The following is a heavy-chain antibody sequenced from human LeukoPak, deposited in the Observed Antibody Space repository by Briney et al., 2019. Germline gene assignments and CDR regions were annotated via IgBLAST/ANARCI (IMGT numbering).Heavy chain of an antibody. CDR2: IYHSGST. Sequence: SETLSLTCTVSGYSISSGYYWGWIRQPPGKGLEWTGSIYHSGSTYYNPSLKSRVTISVDTSKNQFSLKLSSVTAADTAVYYCARVFSYSSSSFAFDIWGQGTMVTVSS. J-gene: IGHJ3*02. CDR1: GYSISSGYY. V-gene: IGHV4-38-2*02. D-gene: IGHD6-6*01. CDR3: ARVFSYSSSSFAFDI.